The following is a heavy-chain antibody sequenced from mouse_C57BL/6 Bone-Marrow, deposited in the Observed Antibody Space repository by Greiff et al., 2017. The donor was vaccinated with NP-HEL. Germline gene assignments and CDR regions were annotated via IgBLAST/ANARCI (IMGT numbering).Heavy chain of an antibody. CDR3: VITTVVAPYYFDY. CDR2: IDPEDGET. J-gene: IGHJ2*01. V-gene: IGHV14-2*01. Sequence: EVQRQQSGAELVKPGASVKLSCTASGFNIKDYYMHWVKQRTEQGLEWIGRIDPEDGETKYAPKFQGKATITADPSSNTAYLQLSSLTSEDTAVYYCVITTVVAPYYFDYWGQGTTLTVSS. D-gene: IGHD1-1*01. CDR1: GFNIKDYY.